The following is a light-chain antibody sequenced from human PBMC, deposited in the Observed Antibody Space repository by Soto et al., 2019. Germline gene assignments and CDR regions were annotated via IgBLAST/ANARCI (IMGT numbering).Light chain of an antibody. CDR1: SSNIGNNY. CDR2: DNN. J-gene: IGLJ3*02. CDR3: GTWDSSLSVWV. V-gene: IGLV1-51*01. Sequence: QSVLTQPPSVSAAPGQKVTISCSGSSSNIGNNYVSWYQQLPGTAPKLLIYDNNKRPSGIPDRFFGSKSGTSATLGITGLQTGDEADYYCGTWDSSLSVWVFGGGTKVTVL.